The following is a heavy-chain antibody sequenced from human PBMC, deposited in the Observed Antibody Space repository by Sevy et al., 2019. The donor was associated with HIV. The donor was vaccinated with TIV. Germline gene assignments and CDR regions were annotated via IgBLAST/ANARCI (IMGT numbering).Heavy chain of an antibody. CDR2: FCCGGSKI. J-gene: IGHJ4*02. CDR1: GFTFSIYT. CDR3: AREGCTQPHDY. D-gene: IGHD2-8*01. V-gene: IGHV3-23*01. Sequence: GGSLRLSCAASGFTFSIYTMSWVRQAPGKGLEWVSTFCCGGSKIDYADSVKGRFTISRDNSRNHVYLQMNSLRADDTDVYYCAREGCTQPHDYWGQGTLVTVSS.